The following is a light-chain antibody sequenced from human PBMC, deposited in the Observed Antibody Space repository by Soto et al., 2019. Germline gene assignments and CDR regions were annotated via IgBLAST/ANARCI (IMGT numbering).Light chain of an antibody. V-gene: IGLV1-51*01. CDR3: GTWDSSLSAGV. CDR2: DND. Sequence: QSVLTQPPSVSAAPGQKVTISCSGSSSNIGNNYVSWYQQVPGTAPKLLIYDNDKRPSGIPDRFSGSKSGTSATLAITGLQTGDEADYYCGTWDSSLSAGVFGGGTKLTVL. CDR1: SSNIGNNY. J-gene: IGLJ2*01.